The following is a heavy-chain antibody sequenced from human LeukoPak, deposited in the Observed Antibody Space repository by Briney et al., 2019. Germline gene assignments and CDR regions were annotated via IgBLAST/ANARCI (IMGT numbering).Heavy chain of an antibody. CDR1: GFTFSSYS. D-gene: IGHD2-8*01. CDR2: ISSSSSYI. CDR3: ARDIYCTNTVCYFDS. V-gene: IGHV3-21*01. Sequence: GGSLRLSCAASGFTFSSYSMNWVRQAPGKGLEWVSSISSSSSYIYYADSVKGRFTISRDNAENSLYLQMNSLRAEDTAMYYCARDIYCTNTVCYFDSWGQGTLVTVSS. J-gene: IGHJ4*02.